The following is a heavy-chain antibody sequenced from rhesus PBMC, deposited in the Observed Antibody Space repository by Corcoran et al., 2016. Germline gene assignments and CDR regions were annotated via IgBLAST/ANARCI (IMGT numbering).Heavy chain of an antibody. V-gene: IGHV4-80*01. D-gene: IGHD3-28*01. J-gene: IGHJ5-1*01. CDR3: ASYQDTGYRFDV. CDR1: GTSISDKW. Sequence: QVQLQESGPGLIKPSETLSLTCTVSGTSISDKWWSWISQAHGGGLEWIGEISGIGVTTKFNPSLKSRVTVSTDASKNHFSLTLNSVTAADTAVYYCASYQDTGYRFDVWGPGVLVTVSS. CDR2: ISGIGVTT.